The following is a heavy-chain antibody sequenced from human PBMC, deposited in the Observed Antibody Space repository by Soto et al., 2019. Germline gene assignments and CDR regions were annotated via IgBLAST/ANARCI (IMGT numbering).Heavy chain of an antibody. V-gene: IGHV3-30-3*01. Sequence: QVQLVESGGGVVQPGRSLRLSCAASGFTFSSYAMHWVRQAPGKGLEWVAVISYDGSNKYYADSVKGRFTISRDNSKNTLYLQMNSLRAEDTAVYYCARDGRYCSGGSCYTEDNWFDPWGQRTLVTVSS. J-gene: IGHJ5*02. CDR2: ISYDGSNK. CDR1: GFTFSSYA. CDR3: ARDGRYCSGGSCYTEDNWFDP. D-gene: IGHD2-15*01.